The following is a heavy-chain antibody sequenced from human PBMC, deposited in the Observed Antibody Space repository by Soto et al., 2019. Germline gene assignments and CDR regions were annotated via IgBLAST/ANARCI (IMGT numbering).Heavy chain of an antibody. Sequence: SETLSLTCSASGYSVSSGLFYLRWIRRPPVTGLEWIESSPYSGSTKYNPSLESRVAISIDTSKNQRSLKLRAVSAADTAVYYCARGFAASPVAPWRAYDYWGHGTLVTVSS. V-gene: IGHV4-61*01. J-gene: IGHJ4*01. D-gene: IGHD6-19*01. CDR2: SPYSGST. CDR3: ARGFAASPVAPWRAYDY. CDR1: GYSVSSGLFY.